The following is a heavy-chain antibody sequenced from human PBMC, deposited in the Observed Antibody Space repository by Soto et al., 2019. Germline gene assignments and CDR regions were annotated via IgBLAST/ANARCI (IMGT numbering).Heavy chain of an antibody. D-gene: IGHD2-15*01. CDR2: IHHSGSS. CDR1: GGSISSGG. J-gene: IGHJ4*02. CDR3: ARGAASSDYFDH. V-gene: IGHV4-30-2*01. Sequence: SETLSLTCAVSGGSISSGGAGSGSHQGRAWSGSGIGYIHHSGSSHHNPSLRSGVTISLERSKNQFSLKLSSVTAADTAVYYCARGAASSDYFDHWGQGTLVTVSS.